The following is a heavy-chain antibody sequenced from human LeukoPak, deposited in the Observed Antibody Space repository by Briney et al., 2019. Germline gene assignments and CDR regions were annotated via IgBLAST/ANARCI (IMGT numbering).Heavy chain of an antibody. CDR1: GYTFTSYY. Sequence: ASVKISCKASGYTFTSYYMHWVRQAPGQGLEWMGIINPSGGSTSYAQKFLGRVTMTTDMSTSTVYMELSSLRSEDTAVYYCARDQKQRLVDYYCYYMDVWGKGTTVTVSS. CDR3: ARDQKQRLVDYYCYYMDV. J-gene: IGHJ6*03. V-gene: IGHV1-46*01. D-gene: IGHD6-13*01. CDR2: INPSGGST.